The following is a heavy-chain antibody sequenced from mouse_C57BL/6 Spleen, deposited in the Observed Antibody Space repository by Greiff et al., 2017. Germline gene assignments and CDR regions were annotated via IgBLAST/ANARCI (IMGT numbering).Heavy chain of an antibody. V-gene: IGHV1-7*01. CDR2: INPSSGYT. Sequence: QLQQSGAELAKPGASVKLSCKASGYTFTSYWMHWVKQRPGQGLEWIGYINPSSGYTKYNQKFKDKATLTVDTSSSTAYMQLSSLTSEDSAVYYCARQGYGSSQGFAYWGQGTLVTVSA. CDR3: ARQGYGSSQGFAY. J-gene: IGHJ3*01. D-gene: IGHD1-1*01. CDR1: GYTFTSYW.